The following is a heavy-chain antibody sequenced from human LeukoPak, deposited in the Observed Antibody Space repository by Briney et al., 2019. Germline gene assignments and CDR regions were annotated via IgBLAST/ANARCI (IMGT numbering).Heavy chain of an antibody. V-gene: IGHV3-48*04. CDR2: ISRTSNSI. CDR1: GFTFSSYG. CDR3: AREITIYFDTTGYVENDS. J-gene: IGHJ4*02. Sequence: PGGSLRLSCAASGFTFSSYGMHWVRQAPGKGLEWVSSISRTSNSIYYTDSVKGRFTVSRDNAQNSLFLQMNSLRVEDTAVYYCAREITIYFDTTGYVENDSWGQGTLVTVSA. D-gene: IGHD3-9*01.